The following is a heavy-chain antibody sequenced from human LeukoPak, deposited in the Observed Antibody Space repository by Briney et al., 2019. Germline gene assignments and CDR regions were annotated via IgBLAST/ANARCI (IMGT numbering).Heavy chain of an antibody. CDR3: AKDGLGGTCSSGWYLSYYFDY. CDR1: GFTFSSYA. D-gene: IGHD6-19*01. V-gene: IGHV3-23*01. Sequence: GGSLRLSCAASGFTFSSYAMSWVRQAPGKGLEWVSAISGSGGSTYYADSVKGRFTISRDNSKNTLYLQMNSLRAEDTAVYYCAKDGLGGTCSSGWYLSYYFDYWGQGTLVTVSS. J-gene: IGHJ4*02. CDR2: ISGSGGST.